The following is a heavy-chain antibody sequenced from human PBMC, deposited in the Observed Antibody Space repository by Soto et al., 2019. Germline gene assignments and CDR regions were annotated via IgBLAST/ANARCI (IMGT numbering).Heavy chain of an antibody. CDR2: ISSSSSYI. CDR3: ARYKYSSSSAFDY. Sequence: GGSLRLSCAASGFTFNIYWMNQVRQAPGKGLEWVSSISSSSSYIYYADSVKGRFTISRDNAKNSLYLQMNSLRAEDTAVYYCARYKYSSSSAFDYWGQGTLVTVSS. D-gene: IGHD6-6*01. CDR1: GFTFNIYW. J-gene: IGHJ4*02. V-gene: IGHV3-21*01.